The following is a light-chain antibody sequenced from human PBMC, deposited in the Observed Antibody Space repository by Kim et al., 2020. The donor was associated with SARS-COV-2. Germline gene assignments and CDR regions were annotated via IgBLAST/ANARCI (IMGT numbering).Light chain of an antibody. V-gene: IGKV1-39*01. J-gene: IGKJ1*01. CDR1: QSISSY. Sequence: DIQMTQFPSSLSASVGDRVTITCRASQSISSYLNWYQQKPGKAPKLLIYAASSLQSGVPSRFSGSGSGTDFTLTISSLQPEDFATYCCQQNYSTQWTFGQGTKVDIK. CDR3: QQNYSTQWT. CDR2: AAS.